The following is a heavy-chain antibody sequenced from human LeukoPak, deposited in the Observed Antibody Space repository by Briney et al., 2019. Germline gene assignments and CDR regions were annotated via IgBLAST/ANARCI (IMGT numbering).Heavy chain of an antibody. V-gene: IGHV4-34*01. CDR1: GGSFSGYY. CDR3: AREAAAAVYYFDY. CDR2: INHSGST. D-gene: IGHD6-13*01. Sequence: SETLSLTCAVYGGSFSGYYWSWIRQPPGKGLEWIGEINHSGSTNYNPSLKSRVTISVDTSKNQFSLKLSSVTAADTAVYYCAREAAAAVYYFDYWGQGTLVTVSS. J-gene: IGHJ4*02.